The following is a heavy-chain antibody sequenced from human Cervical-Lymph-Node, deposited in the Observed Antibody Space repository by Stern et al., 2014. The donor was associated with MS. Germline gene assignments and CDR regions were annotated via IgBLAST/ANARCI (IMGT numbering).Heavy chain of an antibody. Sequence: VHLVESGAELKKPGASVKVSCKTSGYTFTGYQMHWVRQAPGQGLEWMGRISPNDGDASYAQKFQGRVTMTRDTSINTAYMELSSLRSDDTAVYYCARVCNGDVCKNFDYWGQGTLVTVSS. CDR2: ISPNDGDA. CDR3: ARVCNGDVCKNFDY. CDR1: GYTFTGYQ. D-gene: IGHD2-21*02. V-gene: IGHV1-2*02. J-gene: IGHJ4*02.